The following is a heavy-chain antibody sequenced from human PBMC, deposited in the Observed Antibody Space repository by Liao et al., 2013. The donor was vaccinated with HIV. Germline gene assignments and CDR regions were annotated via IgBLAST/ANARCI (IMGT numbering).Heavy chain of an antibody. CDR1: GGSMSSHY. J-gene: IGHJ5*02. V-gene: IGHV4-59*11. CDR2: IYYAGDT. Sequence: QVHLQESGPGLVKSSETLSLTCTVSGGSMSSHYWSWIRQSPGKGLEWIGYIYYAGDTSYNPSLKSRVTISVDTSEDQFSLRLRSVTAADTAVYYCARDNDWFDPWGQGTLVTVSS. CDR3: ARDNDWFDP.